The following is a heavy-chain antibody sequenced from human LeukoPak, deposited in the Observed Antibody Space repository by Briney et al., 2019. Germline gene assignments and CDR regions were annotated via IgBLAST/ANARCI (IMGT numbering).Heavy chain of an antibody. J-gene: IGHJ4*02. CDR3: ASATYYYDSSGYD. D-gene: IGHD3-22*01. CDR1: GYTFTSYY. Sequence: ASVKVSCKASGYTFTSYYMHWVRQAPGQGHEWMGIINPSGGSTSYAQKFQGRVTMTRDTSTSTVYMELSSLRSEDTAVYYCASATYYYDSSGYDWGQGTLVTVSS. CDR2: INPSGGST. V-gene: IGHV1-46*01.